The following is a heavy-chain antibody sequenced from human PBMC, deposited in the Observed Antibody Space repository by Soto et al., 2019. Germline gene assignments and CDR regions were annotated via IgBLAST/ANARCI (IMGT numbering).Heavy chain of an antibody. CDR1: GFTFSRNW. CDR2: IDSDGSDT. CDR3: SSARVGATRGIDS. D-gene: IGHD1-26*01. V-gene: IGHV3-74*01. Sequence: EVRLVESGGGLVQPGGSLRLSCEASGFTFSRNWMHWVRQAPGKGLMWVSRIDSDGSDTTYADSVQGRFTISRDDAKNTLYLQKNSLRVEDTAIYYCSSARVGATRGIDSWGQGTLVTVSS. J-gene: IGHJ4*02.